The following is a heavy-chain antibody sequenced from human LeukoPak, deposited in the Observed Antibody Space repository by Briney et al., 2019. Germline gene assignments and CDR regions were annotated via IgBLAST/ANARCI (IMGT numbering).Heavy chain of an antibody. J-gene: IGHJ6*03. CDR3: ASKPTVIKSVHMDV. D-gene: IGHD4-17*01. Sequence: PSETLSLTCGVSGYSINSGYFWGWMRQPPGKGLEWIGSIYSTGSTYYNPSLNSRVTISTDPSKNQFSLKLTSVTAADTAIYYCASKPTVIKSVHMDVWGKGTTVTVSS. CDR2: IYSTGST. CDR1: GYSINSGYF. V-gene: IGHV4-38-2*01.